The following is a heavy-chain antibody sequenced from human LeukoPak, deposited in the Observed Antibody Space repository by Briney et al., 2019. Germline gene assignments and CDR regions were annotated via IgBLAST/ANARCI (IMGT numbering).Heavy chain of an antibody. CDR1: GFTFSSYS. J-gene: IGHJ4*02. Sequence: GGSLRLSCAASGFTFSSYSMNWVRQAPGKGLEWVSSISSSSSYIYYADSVKGRFTISRDNSKNTLYLQMNSLRAEDTAVYYCAKGLHYYDSSGYSFDYWGQGTLVTVSS. CDR2: ISSSSSYI. V-gene: IGHV3-21*01. CDR3: AKGLHYYDSSGYSFDY. D-gene: IGHD3-22*01.